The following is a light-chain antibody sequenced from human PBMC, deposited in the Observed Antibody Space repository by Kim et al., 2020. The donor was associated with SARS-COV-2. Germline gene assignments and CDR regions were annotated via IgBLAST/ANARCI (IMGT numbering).Light chain of an antibody. CDR1: NLGSKG. J-gene: IGLJ3*02. CDR3: QVWDGSSDHWV. CDR2: FDR. Sequence: SSELTQPPSLSVAPGKTAQITCGGNNLGSKGVHWYQQKPGQAPVLVISFDRDRPSGIPERFSGSNPGTTATLTISRVEAGDEADYYCQVWDGSSDHWVFGGGTKLTVL. V-gene: IGLV3-21*04.